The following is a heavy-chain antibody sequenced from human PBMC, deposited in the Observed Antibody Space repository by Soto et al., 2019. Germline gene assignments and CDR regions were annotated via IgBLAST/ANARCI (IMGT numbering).Heavy chain of an antibody. CDR3: ASTPSGWLQPYYYGMGV. CDR1: GFTFSSYA. J-gene: IGHJ6*02. CDR2: ISYDGSNK. Sequence: GGSLRLSCAASGFTFSSYAMHWVRQAPGKGLEWVAVISYDGSNKYYADSVKGRFTISRDNSKNTLYLQMNSLRAEDTAVYYCASTPSGWLQPYYYGMGVWGQGTTVTVSS. D-gene: IGHD5-12*01. V-gene: IGHV3-30-3*01.